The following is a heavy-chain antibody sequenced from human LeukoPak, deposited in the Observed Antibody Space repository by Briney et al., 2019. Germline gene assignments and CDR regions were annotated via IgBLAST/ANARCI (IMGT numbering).Heavy chain of an antibody. CDR3: AKDLYPRDLWSGYFDY. CDR2: ISASGSAT. J-gene: IGHJ4*02. V-gene: IGHV3-23*01. D-gene: IGHD3-3*01. CDR1: GFIFSNYG. Sequence: GGSLRLSCAASGFIFSNYGMNWVRRAPGKGLEWVAAISASGSATSYADSVRGRFTISRDNSKSTTYLQMNSLRAEDTAVFYCAKDLYPRDLWSGYFDYWGQGIPVTVSS.